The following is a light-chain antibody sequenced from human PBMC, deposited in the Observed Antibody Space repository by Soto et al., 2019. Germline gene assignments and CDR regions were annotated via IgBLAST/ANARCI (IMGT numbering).Light chain of an antibody. J-gene: IGKJ4*01. CDR1: QGISSR. CDR3: QQANSFPLT. V-gene: IGKV1-12*01. Sequence: IQMTQSASSMSASVGHRVTIACRASQGISSRLAWYQQKPGKAPKLLIYAASSLHSGVPSRFSGSGSGTDFTLTISSLQTEDFATYYCQQANSFPLTFGGGTKVDIK. CDR2: AAS.